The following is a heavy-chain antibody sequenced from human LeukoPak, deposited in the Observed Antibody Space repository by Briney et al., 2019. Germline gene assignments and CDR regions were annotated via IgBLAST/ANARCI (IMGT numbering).Heavy chain of an antibody. Sequence: TGGSLRLSCAASGFTFSSYGMHWVRQAPGKGLEWVTFIRYDGSNKYYADSVKGRFTISRDNSKNTLYLQMNSLRAEDTAVYYCAKPNYARWGVPNWFDPWGQGTLVTVSS. CDR3: AKPNYARWGVPNWFDP. V-gene: IGHV3-30*02. CDR1: GFTFSSYG. J-gene: IGHJ5*02. CDR2: IRYDGSNK. D-gene: IGHD3-10*01.